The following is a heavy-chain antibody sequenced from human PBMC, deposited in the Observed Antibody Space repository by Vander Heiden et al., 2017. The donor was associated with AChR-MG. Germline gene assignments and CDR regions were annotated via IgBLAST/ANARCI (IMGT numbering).Heavy chain of an antibody. CDR2: IWYDGSNK. Sequence: QVQLVESGGGVVHPGRSLRLSCAASGFTFSSYGMHGVRQAPGKGLEWLAVIWYDGSNKYYADSVKGRFTISRDNSKNTLYLQMNSLRAEDTAVYYCARAYYYDSSGYYPLGYWGQGTLVTVSS. CDR1: GFTFSSYG. V-gene: IGHV3-33*01. CDR3: ARAYYYDSSGYYPLGY. J-gene: IGHJ4*02. D-gene: IGHD3-22*01.